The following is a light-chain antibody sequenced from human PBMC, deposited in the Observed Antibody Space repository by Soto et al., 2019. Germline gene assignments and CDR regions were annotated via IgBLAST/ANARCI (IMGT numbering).Light chain of an antibody. CDR1: SSDVGGYNY. Sequence: QSVLTQPRSVSGSPGQSVTISCTGTSSDVGGYNYVSWYQQHPGKAPKLIIYDVSKWPSGVPDRLSGSKSGNTASLTISGLQAEDEADYYCCSYAGTYTLVFGGGTKLTVL. CDR2: DVS. J-gene: IGLJ2*01. V-gene: IGLV2-11*01. CDR3: CSYAGTYTLV.